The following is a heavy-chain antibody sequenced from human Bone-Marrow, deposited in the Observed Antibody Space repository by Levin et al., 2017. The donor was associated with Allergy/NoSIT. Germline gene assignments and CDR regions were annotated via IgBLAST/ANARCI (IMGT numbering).Heavy chain of an antibody. CDR3: ATGEGYCSSTSCYGAAGGKNYYYGMDV. V-gene: IGHV1-24*01. Sequence: ASVKVSCKVSGYTLTELSMHWVRQAPGKGLEWMGGFDPEDGETIYAQKFQGRVTMTEDTSTDTAYMELSSLRSEDTAVYYCATGEGYCSSTSCYGAAGGKNYYYGMDVWGQGTTVTVSS. D-gene: IGHD2-2*01. CDR2: FDPEDGET. J-gene: IGHJ6*02. CDR1: GYTLTELS.